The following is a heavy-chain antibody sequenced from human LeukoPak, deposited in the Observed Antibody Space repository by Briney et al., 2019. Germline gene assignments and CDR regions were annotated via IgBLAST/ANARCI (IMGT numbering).Heavy chain of an antibody. Sequence: SETLSLTCTVSGGSISSYYWSWIRQPPGKGLEWIGEINHSGSTNYNPSLKSRVTISVDTSKNQFSLKLSSVTAADTAVYYCARNGLDYDILTGYYSCAFDIWGQGTMVTVSS. J-gene: IGHJ3*02. D-gene: IGHD3-9*01. CDR1: GGSISSYY. CDR2: INHSGST. CDR3: ARNGLDYDILTGYYSCAFDI. V-gene: IGHV4-34*01.